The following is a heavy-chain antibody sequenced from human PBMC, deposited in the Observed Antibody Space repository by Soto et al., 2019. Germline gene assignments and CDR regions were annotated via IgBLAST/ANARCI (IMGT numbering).Heavy chain of an antibody. CDR2: ISHDGINK. D-gene: IGHD2-2*01. CDR1: GFTFSSYS. V-gene: IGHV3-30-3*01. J-gene: IGHJ4*02. CDR3: GRCTSTSCHLGSDY. Sequence: GSLRLSCAASGFTFSSYSMNWVRKAAGKGLEWVALISHDGINKYYADSVRGRFTISRDSSTNTLYLQMNSLRAADTAVYYCGRCTSTSCHLGSDYWGQGTLVTVSS.